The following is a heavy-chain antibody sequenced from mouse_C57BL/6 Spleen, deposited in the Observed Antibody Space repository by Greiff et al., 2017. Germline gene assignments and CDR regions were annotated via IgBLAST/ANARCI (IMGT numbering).Heavy chain of an antibody. Sequence: QVQLQQPGAELVKPGASVTMSCKASGYTFTSYWITWVKPRPGPGLEWIGDIYPGSGSTNYNEKFKGKATLTVDTSSSTAYMQLSSLTSEDSAVYYCAREGQLRDYFDYWGQGTTLTVSS. D-gene: IGHD3-2*02. CDR3: AREGQLRDYFDY. V-gene: IGHV1-55*01. CDR2: IYPGSGST. J-gene: IGHJ2*01. CDR1: GYTFTSYW.